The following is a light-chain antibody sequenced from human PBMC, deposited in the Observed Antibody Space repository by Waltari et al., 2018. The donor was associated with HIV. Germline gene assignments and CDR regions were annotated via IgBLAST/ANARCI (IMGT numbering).Light chain of an antibody. CDR2: EVS. V-gene: IGLV2-8*01. Sequence: QSALTQPPSASGSPGQSVTISCPGTSSDVGGYNYVSWYQQHPGKAPKFIISEVSTRPSGVPDRVSGAKAGNTASLTVSGLQAEDEAEYYCSSDAGSNGVFGGGTKLTVL. CDR3: SSDAGSNGV. J-gene: IGLJ3*02. CDR1: SSDVGGYNY.